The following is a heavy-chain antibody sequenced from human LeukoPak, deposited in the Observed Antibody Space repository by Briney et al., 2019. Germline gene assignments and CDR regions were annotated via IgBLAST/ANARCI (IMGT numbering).Heavy chain of an antibody. D-gene: IGHD2-15*01. CDR1: GGATSSSY. CDR3: ASMACYCSGGSCTDY. J-gene: IGHJ4*02. CDR2: ISYSGST. V-gene: IGHV4-59*12. Sequence: PETLSLTCTVSGGATSSSYCSWFLQPPPKGLEWIGYISYSGSTNYSPSLKSRVTISVDTSKNQFSLKLSSVTAADTAVYYCASMACYCSGGSCTDYWGQGTLVTVSS.